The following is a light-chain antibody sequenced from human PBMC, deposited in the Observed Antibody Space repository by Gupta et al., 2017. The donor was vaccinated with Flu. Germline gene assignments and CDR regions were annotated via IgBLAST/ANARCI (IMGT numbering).Light chain of an antibody. V-gene: IGKV3-11*01. J-gene: IGKJ3*01. Sequence: EIVLTQSPATLSLSPGERATLSCRASQSVSSYLAWYQQKPGQAPRLLIYDASNRAPGTPARFTGSGSGTDFTPTISSLEPEDFAVYYCQRRCNWPPFTFGPGTTLDIK. CDR3: QRRCNWPPFT. CDR2: DAS. CDR1: QSVSSY.